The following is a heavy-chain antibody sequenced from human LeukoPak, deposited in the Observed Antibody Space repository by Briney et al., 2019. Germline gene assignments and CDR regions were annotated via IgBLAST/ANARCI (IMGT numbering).Heavy chain of an antibody. CDR1: GASIRSYF. V-gene: IGHV4-59*01. CDR3: ARGLVLATDDAFDI. Sequence: SETLSLTCSVSGASIRSYFWSWIRQSPGKGLEWIGYVYDNDISNFNPSLESRVTILVDRSKSQFSLKLRSVTAADTAVYYCARGLVLATDDAFDIWGPGTMVTVAS. CDR2: VYDNDIS. J-gene: IGHJ3*02. D-gene: IGHD5-12*01.